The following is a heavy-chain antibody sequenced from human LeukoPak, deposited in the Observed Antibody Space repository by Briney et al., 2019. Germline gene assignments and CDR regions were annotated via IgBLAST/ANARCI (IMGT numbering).Heavy chain of an antibody. Sequence: SVKVSCKASGGTFSSYAISWVRQAPGQGLEWMGGIIPIFGTANYAQKFQGRVTITADESTSTAYMELSSLRSEDTAVYYCAGSSDYYDSSGYYYDKYYFDYWGQGTLVTVSS. CDR3: AGSSDYYDSSGYYYDKYYFDY. D-gene: IGHD3-22*01. CDR1: GGTFSSYA. CDR2: IIPIFGTA. V-gene: IGHV1-69*01. J-gene: IGHJ4*02.